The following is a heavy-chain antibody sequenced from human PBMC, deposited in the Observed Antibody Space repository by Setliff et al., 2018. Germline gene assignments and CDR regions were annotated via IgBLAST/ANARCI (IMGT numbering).Heavy chain of an antibody. V-gene: IGHV1-46*01. Sequence: SVKVSCKASGYTFTSHYMHWVRQAPGLGLEWMGTINPSSGRTSYAQKFQGRVTMTRGTSTSTVYMDMSSLRSEDTAVYYCARDVFPYHYEGAFDIWGQGTMVTVSS. J-gene: IGHJ3*02. CDR1: GYTFTSHY. CDR3: ARDVFPYHYEGAFDI. CDR2: INPSSGRT. D-gene: IGHD3-22*01.